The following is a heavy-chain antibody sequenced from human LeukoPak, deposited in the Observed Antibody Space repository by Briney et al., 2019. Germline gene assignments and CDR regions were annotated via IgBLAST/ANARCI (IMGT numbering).Heavy chain of an antibody. V-gene: IGHV3-66*01. J-gene: IGHJ1*01. CDR1: GFTVGSNT. CDR3: AKDSDYYHSSGYYYAYFQH. CDR2: IYSGGST. D-gene: IGHD3-22*01. Sequence: GGSLRLSCAASGFTVGSNTMSWVRQAPGKGLEWVSIIYSGGSTSYAASVKGRFTISRDNSKNTLYLQMNSLRDEDTAVYYCAKDSDYYHSSGYYYAYFQHWGQGTLVTVSS.